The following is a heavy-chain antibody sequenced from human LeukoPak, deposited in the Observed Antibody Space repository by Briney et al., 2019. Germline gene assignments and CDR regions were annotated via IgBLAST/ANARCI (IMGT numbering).Heavy chain of an antibody. V-gene: IGHV3-33*01. D-gene: IGHD2-2*01. CDR3: AREAYCSSTSCYNWFDP. J-gene: IGHJ5*02. Sequence: GGSLRLSCAASGFTFSSYGMHWVRQAPGKGLEWVAVIWYDGSNKYYADSVKGRFTISRDNSKNTLYLQMNSLRAEDTAVYYCAREAYCSSTSCYNWFDPWGQEPWSPSPQ. CDR1: GFTFSSYG. CDR2: IWYDGSNK.